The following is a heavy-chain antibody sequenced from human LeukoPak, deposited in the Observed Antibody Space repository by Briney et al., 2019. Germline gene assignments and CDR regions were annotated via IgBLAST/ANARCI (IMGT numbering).Heavy chain of an antibody. J-gene: IGHJ5*02. V-gene: IGHV4-38-2*01. D-gene: IGHD2-21*02. CDR1: GYSISSGYY. CDR2: IYHSGTT. CDR3: ARREGYCGGDCSYNWFDP. Sequence: SETLSLTCAVSGYSISSGYYWGWIRQPPGKGLEWIGTIYHSGTTYYNPSLKSRVTISVDTSKNQFSLKLSSVTAAGTAVYYCARREGYCGGDCSYNWFDPWGQGTLVTVSS.